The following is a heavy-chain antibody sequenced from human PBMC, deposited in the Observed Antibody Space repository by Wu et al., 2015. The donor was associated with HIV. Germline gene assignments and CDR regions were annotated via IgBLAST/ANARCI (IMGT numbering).Heavy chain of an antibody. D-gene: IGHD3-10*01. CDR1: GYTFTDYH. V-gene: IGHV1-69*05. Sequence: QVQLLQSGAEVKKPGSSVKVSCKASGYTFTDYHMHWVRQAPGQGLEWMGGFIPIFGTANYAQKFQGRLTITTDESTATGYMELSSLRSEDTAVYYCARDLARETMIRDRPRYGLDVWGQGTTVTVSS. J-gene: IGHJ6*02. CDR2: FIPIFGTA. CDR3: ARDLARETMIRDRPRYGLDV.